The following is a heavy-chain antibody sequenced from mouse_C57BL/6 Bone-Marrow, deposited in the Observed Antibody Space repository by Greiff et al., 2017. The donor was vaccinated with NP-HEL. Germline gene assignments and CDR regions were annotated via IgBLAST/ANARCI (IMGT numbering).Heavy chain of an antibody. CDR3: ARSSLYYYGSSYWYFDV. V-gene: IGHV1-81*01. J-gene: IGHJ1*03. CDR1: GYTFTSYG. D-gene: IGHD1-1*01. CDR2: FYPRSGNT. Sequence: VQLQQSGAELARPGASVKLSCKASGYTFTSYGISWVKQRTGQGLEWIGEFYPRSGNTYYNEKFKGKATLTADKSSSTAYMELRSLTSDDAAVYFCARSSLYYYGSSYWYFDVWGTGTTVTVSS.